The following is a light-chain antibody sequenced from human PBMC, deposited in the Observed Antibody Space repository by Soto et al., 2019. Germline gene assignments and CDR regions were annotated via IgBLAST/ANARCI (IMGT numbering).Light chain of an antibody. J-gene: IGLJ1*01. CDR3: CSYAGSYTLYV. V-gene: IGLV2-11*01. CDR1: SSDVGGYNY. CDR2: DVS. Sequence: ALTQPRSVSGSPGQSVTISCTGTSSDVGGYNYVSWYQQHPGKAPKLMIYDVSKRPSGVPDRFSGSKSGNTASLTISGLQAEDEADYYCCSYAGSYTLYVFGTGTKATVL.